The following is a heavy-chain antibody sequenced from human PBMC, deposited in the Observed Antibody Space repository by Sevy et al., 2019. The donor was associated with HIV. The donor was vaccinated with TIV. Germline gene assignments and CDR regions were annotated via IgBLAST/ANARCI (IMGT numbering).Heavy chain of an antibody. CDR1: GGSISSYY. CDR3: ARAMAGDYGDYVFPALPKDYYYYYGMDV. J-gene: IGHJ6*02. V-gene: IGHV4-4*07. Sequence: SETLSLTCTVSGGSISSYYWSWIRQPAGKGLEWIGRIYTSGSTNYNPSLKSRVTMSVDTSKNQCSLKLSAVTAADTAVYYCARAMAGDYGDYVFPALPKDYYYYYGMDVWGQGTTVTVSS. CDR2: IYTSGST. D-gene: IGHD4-17*01.